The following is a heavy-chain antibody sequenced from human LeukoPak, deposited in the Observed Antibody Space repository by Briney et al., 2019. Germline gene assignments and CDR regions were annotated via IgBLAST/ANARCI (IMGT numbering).Heavy chain of an antibody. CDR3: AKDVGKWESLHFFDY. Sequence: GGSLRLSCAASGFTLSTNAMSWVRQAPGKGLEWISGISGSGASTYYADSVKGRFTISRDDSRNTLYLQMNSLRGDDTAVYYCAKDVGKWESLHFFDYWGQGTLVTVSS. D-gene: IGHD1-26*01. CDR1: GFTLSTNA. V-gene: IGHV3-23*01. J-gene: IGHJ4*02. CDR2: ISGSGAST.